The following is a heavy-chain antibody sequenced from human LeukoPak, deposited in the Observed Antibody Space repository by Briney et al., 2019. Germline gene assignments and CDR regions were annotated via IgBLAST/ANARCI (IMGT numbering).Heavy chain of an antibody. J-gene: IGHJ6*02. CDR3: ARDKAQDSVYYGMDV. CDR2: ISSGSNYI. CDR1: GSTFSSYS. D-gene: IGHD6-6*01. V-gene: IGHV3-21*06. Sequence: PGGSLRLSCAASGSTFSSYSMVWVRQAPGKGLEWVSSISSGSNYIYYADSVKGRFTISKDNARTSLYLQMNSLRAEDTAVYYCARDKAQDSVYYGMDVWGQGTTVTVSS.